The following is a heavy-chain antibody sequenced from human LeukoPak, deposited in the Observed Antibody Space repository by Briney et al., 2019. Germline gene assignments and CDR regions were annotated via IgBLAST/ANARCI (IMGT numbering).Heavy chain of an antibody. CDR1: GFTFDDYA. J-gene: IGHJ3*02. Sequence: PGGSLRLSCAASGFTFDDYAMHWVRQAPGKGLEWVSGISYNSGTIGYADSVKGRFTISRDNAKNSLYLQMNSLRAEDMALYYCAKATSDRSGYYYGSTFDTWGQGTMVTVSS. CDR2: ISYNSGTI. V-gene: IGHV3-9*03. D-gene: IGHD3-22*01. CDR3: AKATSDRSGYYYGSTFDT.